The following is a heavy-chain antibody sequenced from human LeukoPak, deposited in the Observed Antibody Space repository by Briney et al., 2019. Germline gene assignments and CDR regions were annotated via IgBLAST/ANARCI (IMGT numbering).Heavy chain of an antibody. CDR1: GGSISSTYY. V-gene: IGHV4-39*01. D-gene: IGHD3-3*01. CDR2: IYYSGNT. Sequence: SETLSLTCTVSGGSISSTYYWGWIRQPPVKGLEWIGSIYYSGNTYYSPSLRSRVTMSIDTSKNQLSLRLSSVTAADTAVYYCARSHTFTIYGVVITAWGQGTLVTVSS. CDR3: ARSHTFTIYGVVITA. J-gene: IGHJ5*02.